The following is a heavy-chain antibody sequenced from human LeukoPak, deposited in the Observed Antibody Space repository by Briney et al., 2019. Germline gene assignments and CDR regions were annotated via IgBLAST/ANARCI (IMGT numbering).Heavy chain of an antibody. CDR2: LGTAGDT. Sequence: GGSLRLSCAASGFTFSSYAMSWVRQAPGKGLEWVSALGTAGDTFYPGSVKGRFTISRDNAKKSLFLQMNSLRAEDTAVYYCARQITPHGNFDYWGQGTLVTVSS. CDR3: ARQITPHGNFDY. CDR1: GFTFSSYA. D-gene: IGHD5-24*01. V-gene: IGHV3-13*01. J-gene: IGHJ4*02.